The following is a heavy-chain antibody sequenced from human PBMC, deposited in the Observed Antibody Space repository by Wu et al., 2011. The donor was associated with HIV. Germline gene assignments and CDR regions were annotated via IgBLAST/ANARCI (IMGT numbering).Heavy chain of an antibody. J-gene: IGHJ3*01. V-gene: IGHV1-8*01. CDR3: ARGERIFGA. D-gene: IGHD3-3*01. Sequence: YAQKFQGRLTMTRNTSITTAYMELSSLRSEDTAVYYCARGERIFGAWGQGTMVTVSS.